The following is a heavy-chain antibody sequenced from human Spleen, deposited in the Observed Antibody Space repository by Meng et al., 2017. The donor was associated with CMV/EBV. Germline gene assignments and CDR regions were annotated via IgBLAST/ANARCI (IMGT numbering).Heavy chain of an antibody. CDR2: IYYSGST. D-gene: IGHD6-13*01. J-gene: IGHJ4*02. CDR1: GCSISSGDYY. V-gene: IGHV4-30-4*08. Sequence: QVQLQESGPGLVKPSPTLSLSCTVSGCSISSGDYYWSWLRQAPGKGLEWSGYIYYSGSTYYNPSLKSRVTISVDTSKNQFSLKLSSGTAADTAVYYCARSTPAAAAVDYWGQGTLVTVSS. CDR3: ARSTPAAAAVDY.